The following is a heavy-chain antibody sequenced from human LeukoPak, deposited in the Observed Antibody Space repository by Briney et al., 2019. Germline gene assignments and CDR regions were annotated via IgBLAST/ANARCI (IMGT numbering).Heavy chain of an antibody. CDR1: GYSISSGYY. V-gene: IGHV4-38-2*02. CDR2: IYHSGST. CDR3: ASDWKQGAFDI. Sequence: PSETLSLTCTVSGYSISSGYYWGWIRQPPGKGLEWIGGIYHSGSTYYNPSLKSRVTISVDTSKNQFSLKLSSVTAADTAVYYCASDWKQGAFDIWGQGTMVTVSS. D-gene: IGHD1-1*01. J-gene: IGHJ3*02.